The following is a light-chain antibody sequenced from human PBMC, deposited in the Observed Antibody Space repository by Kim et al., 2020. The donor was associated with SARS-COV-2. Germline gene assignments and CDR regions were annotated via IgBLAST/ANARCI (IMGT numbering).Light chain of an antibody. CDR2: DVS. V-gene: IGLV2-14*04. J-gene: IGLJ3*02. CDR1: SSDVGGYNY. Sequence: GQSITIYCTGTSSDVGGYNYVSSYQQHPGKAPKLMINDVSNRPSGVSNRFSGSKSGNTASLTISGLQAEDEADYYCSSYTSSSTLVFGGGTQLTVL. CDR3: SSYTSSSTLV.